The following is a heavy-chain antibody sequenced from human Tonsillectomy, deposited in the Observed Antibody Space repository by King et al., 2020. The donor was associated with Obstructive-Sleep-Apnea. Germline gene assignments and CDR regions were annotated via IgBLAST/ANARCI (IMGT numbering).Heavy chain of an antibody. CDR1: GFTFSSHG. Sequence: VQLVESGGGVVQPRRSLRLSCAASGFTFSSHGMHWVRQAPGKGLEWVAVLSYDGSNKYYADSVKGRFTISRDNSKNTLYLQMNSLRAEDTAVYYCAKDNIAAAGEYFQHWGQGTLVTVSS. J-gene: IGHJ1*01. CDR2: LSYDGSNK. D-gene: IGHD6-13*01. CDR3: AKDNIAAAGEYFQH. V-gene: IGHV3-30*18.